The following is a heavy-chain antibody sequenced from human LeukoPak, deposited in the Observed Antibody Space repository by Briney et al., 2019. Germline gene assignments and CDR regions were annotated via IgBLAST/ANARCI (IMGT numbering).Heavy chain of an antibody. D-gene: IGHD3-10*01. CDR2: ISTNGGST. V-gene: IGHV3-23*01. J-gene: IGHJ6*02. Sequence: GGSLRLSCAASGFTFSSYSMNWVRQAPGKGLEWVSGISTNGGSTSYADSVKGRLTISRDNPRNMLYMEMNSLRAEDTAVYFCARMIRGIHVYYYGMDVWGQGTTVTVS. CDR1: GFTFSSYS. CDR3: ARMIRGIHVYYYGMDV.